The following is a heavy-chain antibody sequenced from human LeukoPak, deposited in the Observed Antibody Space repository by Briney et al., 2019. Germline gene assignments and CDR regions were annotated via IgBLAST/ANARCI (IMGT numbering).Heavy chain of an antibody. V-gene: IGHV3-48*03. J-gene: IGHJ6*02. Sequence: GGSLRLSCAASGFTFSSYEMNWVRQAPGKGLEWVSYISSSGSTIYYADSVKGRFTISRDNAKNSLYLQMNSLRAEDTAVYYCARDREAEMGSGSYYPLSYYYYGMDVWGQGTTVTVSS. CDR2: ISSSGSTI. D-gene: IGHD3-10*01. CDR1: GFTFSSYE. CDR3: ARDREAEMGSGSYYPLSYYYYGMDV.